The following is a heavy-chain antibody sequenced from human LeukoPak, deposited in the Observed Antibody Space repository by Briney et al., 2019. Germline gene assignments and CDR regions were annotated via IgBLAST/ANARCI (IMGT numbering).Heavy chain of an antibody. Sequence: PGGSLRLSCAASGFTFSSYSMNWVRQAPGKGLEWVANIKQDGSEKDYVDSVKGRFTISRDNAKNTLYVQVSSLRAEDTAVYYCARLYGPAYYYYYMDVWGKGTTVTVSS. D-gene: IGHD3-10*01. CDR3: ARLYGPAYYYYYMDV. J-gene: IGHJ6*03. CDR1: GFTFSSYS. V-gene: IGHV3-7*01. CDR2: IKQDGSEK.